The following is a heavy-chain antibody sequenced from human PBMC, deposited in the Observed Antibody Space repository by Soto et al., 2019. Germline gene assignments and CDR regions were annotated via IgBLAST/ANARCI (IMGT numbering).Heavy chain of an antibody. V-gene: IGHV3-30*18. CDR1: VFTFSSYG. J-gene: IGHJ6*02. D-gene: IGHD3-16*01. CDR3: AKDGAKADTFYDFYGMDV. Sequence: GGSLRLSCVASVFTFSSYGMHWVRQAPGRGLEWVAVISYDGSTKYYADSVKGRFTISRDNSKKTLYLQMNSLRPEDTAVYYCAKDGAKADTFYDFYGMDVWGQGTTVTVSS. CDR2: ISYDGSTK.